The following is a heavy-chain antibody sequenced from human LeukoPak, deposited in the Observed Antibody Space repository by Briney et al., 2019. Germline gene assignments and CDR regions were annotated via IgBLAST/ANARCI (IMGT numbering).Heavy chain of an antibody. CDR2: INPNSGGT. V-gene: IGHV1-2*02. CDR3: ARGIAVAGTGIDY. D-gene: IGHD6-19*01. J-gene: IGHJ4*02. Sequence: ASVKVSCKASGYTFTGYYMHWVRQVPGQGLEWMGWINPNSGGTNYAQKFQGRVTMTRDTSISTAYMELSRLRSDDTAVYYCARGIAVAGTGIDYWGQGTLVTVSS. CDR1: GYTFTGYY.